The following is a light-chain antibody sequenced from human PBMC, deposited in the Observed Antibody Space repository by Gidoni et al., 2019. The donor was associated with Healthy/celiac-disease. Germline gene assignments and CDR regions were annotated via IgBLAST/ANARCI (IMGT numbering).Light chain of an antibody. Sequence: AIQVTQSPSSLSASVGDRVPIPCRASQGIRNDLGWYQQKPGKAPKLLIYAASSLQSGVPSRFSGSGSGTDFTLTISSLQPEDFATYYCLQDYNYPFTFGPGTKVEIK. J-gene: IGKJ3*01. CDR1: QGIRND. V-gene: IGKV1-6*01. CDR3: LQDYNYPFT. CDR2: AAS.